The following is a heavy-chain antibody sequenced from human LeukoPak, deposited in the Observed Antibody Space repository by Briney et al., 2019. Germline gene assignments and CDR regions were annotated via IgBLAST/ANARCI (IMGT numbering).Heavy chain of an antibody. J-gene: IGHJ5*02. CDR2: ISGSGGST. Sequence: GGSLRLSCAASGFTFSSYAMSWVRQAPGKGLEWVSAISGSGGSTNYADSVKGRFTISRDNSKNTLYLQMNSLRAEDTAVYYCAKAVDGSGRYEYNWFDPWGQGTLVTVSS. CDR3: AKAVDGSGRYEYNWFDP. V-gene: IGHV3-23*01. CDR1: GFTFSSYA. D-gene: IGHD3-10*01.